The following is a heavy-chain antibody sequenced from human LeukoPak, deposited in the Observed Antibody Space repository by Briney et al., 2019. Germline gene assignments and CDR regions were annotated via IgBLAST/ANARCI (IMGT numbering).Heavy chain of an antibody. Sequence: WETLSLTCTVSGASISGHYLTWLRQPPGKGLEWSGYISHIGSTNYNPSLKSRVTISVDTSKNQFSLKLTSVTAADTAVYYCARDRISINALDMWGQGTMVTVSS. CDR1: GASISGHY. V-gene: IGHV4-59*11. CDR3: ARDRISINALDM. J-gene: IGHJ3*02. CDR2: ISHIGST. D-gene: IGHD1-14*01.